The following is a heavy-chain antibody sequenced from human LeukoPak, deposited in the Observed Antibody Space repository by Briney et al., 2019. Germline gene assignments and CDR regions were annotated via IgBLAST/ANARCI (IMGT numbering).Heavy chain of an antibody. CDR2: INPSGGST. D-gene: IGHD5-24*01. CDR3: ARVGDGYSIDY. Sequence: ASVKVSCKASGYTFTSYYMHWVRQAPGQGLEWIGIINPSGGSTNYSQKFQGRVTMTRDTSTSTVYMELSSLRSEDTAVYYCARVGDGYSIDYWGQGTLVTVSS. J-gene: IGHJ4*02. V-gene: IGHV1-46*01. CDR1: GYTFTSYY.